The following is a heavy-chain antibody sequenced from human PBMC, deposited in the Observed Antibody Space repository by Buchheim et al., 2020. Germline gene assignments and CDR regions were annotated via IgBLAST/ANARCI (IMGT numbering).Heavy chain of an antibody. V-gene: IGHV3-66*01. J-gene: IGHJ6*02. CDR1: GFTVSSNY. D-gene: IGHD2-2*01. Sequence: EVQLVESGGGLVQPGGSLRLSCAASGFTVSSNYMSWVRQAPGKGLEWVSVIYSGGSTYYADSVKGRFTISRDNSKNTLYLQMNSLRAEDTAVYYCARDTRPNPDLDDVEYYGMDVWGEGTT. CDR2: IYSGGST. CDR3: ARDTRPNPDLDDVEYYGMDV.